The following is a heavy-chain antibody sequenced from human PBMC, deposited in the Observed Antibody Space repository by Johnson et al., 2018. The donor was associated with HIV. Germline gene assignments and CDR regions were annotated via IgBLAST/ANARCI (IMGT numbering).Heavy chain of an antibody. Sequence: MQLVESGGGVVQPGGSLRLSCAASGLTFSNYAMSWVRQGPGKGLEWVSAIGASGGRTFYADSVKGRFTISRDNSKNTLYLQMNSLRAEDTAVYYCAKPRYYDNAFEMWGQGTMVTVSS. CDR1: GLTFSNYA. J-gene: IGHJ3*02. CDR3: AKPRYYDNAFEM. D-gene: IGHD3-16*01. CDR2: IGASGGRT. V-gene: IGHV3-23*04.